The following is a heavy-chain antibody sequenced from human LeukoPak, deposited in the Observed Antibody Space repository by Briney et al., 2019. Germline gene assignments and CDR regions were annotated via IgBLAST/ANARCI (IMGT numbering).Heavy chain of an antibody. D-gene: IGHD2-2*02. CDR2: ISYDGSNK. Sequence: PGGSLRLSCAASGFTFSSYGMHWVRQAPGKGLEWVAVISYDGSNKYYADSVKGRFTISRDNSKNTLYLQMNSLRAEDTAVYYCAKGAGYCSSTSCSTTSWGQGTLVTVSS. V-gene: IGHV3-30*18. J-gene: IGHJ5*02. CDR1: GFTFSSYG. CDR3: AKGAGYCSSTSCSTTS.